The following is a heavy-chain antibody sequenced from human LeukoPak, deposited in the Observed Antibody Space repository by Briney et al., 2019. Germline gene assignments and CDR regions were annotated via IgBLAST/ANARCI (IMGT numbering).Heavy chain of an antibody. J-gene: IGHJ4*02. Sequence: GGSLRLSCEASGFPFSGYAMAWVRQAPGKGLEWVSSISGGGGTTYYADPVKGRFTSSRDNSKNTLYLQMHSLRVEDTALYYCAKDRGYSTNWYYADYWGPGTLVTVSS. CDR2: ISGGGGTT. V-gene: IGHV3-23*01. CDR3: AKDRGYSTNWYYADY. CDR1: GFPFSGYA. D-gene: IGHD6-13*01.